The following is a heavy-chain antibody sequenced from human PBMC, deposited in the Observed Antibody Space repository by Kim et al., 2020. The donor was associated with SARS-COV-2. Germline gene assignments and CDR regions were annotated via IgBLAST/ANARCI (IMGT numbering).Heavy chain of an antibody. CDR1: GFTFSSYA. CDR2: ISGSGGST. Sequence: GSLRLSCAASGFTFSSYAMSWVRQAPGKGLEWVSAISGSGGSTYYADSVKGRFTISRDNSKNTLYLQMNSLRAEDTAVYYCAKGGAVAAPGYYGMDVWGQGTTVTVSS. D-gene: IGHD6-19*01. J-gene: IGHJ6*02. V-gene: IGHV3-23*01. CDR3: AKGGAVAAPGYYGMDV.